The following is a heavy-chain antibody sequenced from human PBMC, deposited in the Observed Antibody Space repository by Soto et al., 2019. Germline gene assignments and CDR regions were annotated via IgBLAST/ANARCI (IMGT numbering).Heavy chain of an antibody. Sequence: SETLSLTCTVSGGSVSSGSYYWSWIRQPPGKGLEWIGYIYYSGSTNYNPSLKSRVTISVDTSKNQISLNLTSVTAADTAIYYCARDFFGNHYFDFWGQGILVTVSS. CDR3: ARDFFGNHYFDF. CDR1: GGSVSSGSYY. CDR2: IYYSGST. V-gene: IGHV4-61*01. J-gene: IGHJ4*02. D-gene: IGHD3-10*01.